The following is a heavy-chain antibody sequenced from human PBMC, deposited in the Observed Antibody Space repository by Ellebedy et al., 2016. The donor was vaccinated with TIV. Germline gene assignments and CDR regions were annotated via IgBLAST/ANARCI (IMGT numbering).Heavy chain of an antibody. V-gene: IGHV1-24*01. J-gene: IGHJ6*03. D-gene: IGHD4-23*01. CDR3: ATADWGSAVVTPGPYYYYMDV. Sequence: ASVKVSXXVSGYTLTELSMHWVRQAPGKGLEWMGGFDPEDGETIYAQKFQGRVTMTEDTSTDTAYMELSSLRSEDTAVYYCATADWGSAVVTPGPYYYYMDVWGKGTTVTVSS. CDR2: FDPEDGET. CDR1: GYTLTELS.